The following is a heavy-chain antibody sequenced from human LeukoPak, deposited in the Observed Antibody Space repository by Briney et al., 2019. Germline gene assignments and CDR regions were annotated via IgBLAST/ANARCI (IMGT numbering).Heavy chain of an antibody. D-gene: IGHD1-26*01. CDR3: ARGPYYYFDY. CDR2: IYYSGST. V-gene: IGHV4-39*01. Sequence: EWIGSIYYSGSTYNNPSLKSRVTISVDTSKNQFSLRLSSVTAADTAVYYCARGPYYYFDYWGQGTLVTVSS. J-gene: IGHJ4*02.